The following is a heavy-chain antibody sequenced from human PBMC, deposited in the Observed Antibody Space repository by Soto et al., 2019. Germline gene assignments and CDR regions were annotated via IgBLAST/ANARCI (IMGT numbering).Heavy chain of an antibody. J-gene: IGHJ4*02. CDR3: TSAAVASY. V-gene: IGHV3-73*02. CDR1: GFTFSDSA. D-gene: IGHD6-19*01. Sequence: EGQLVESGGGLVQPGGSLKVSCAASGFTFSDSAMHWVRQASGKGLEWVGRIRGKTNSYATTYAASLKGRFTISRDDSKSTTYLQMNSLKAEDTAVYYCTSAAVASYWVQGTLVTVSS. CDR2: IRGKTNSYAT.